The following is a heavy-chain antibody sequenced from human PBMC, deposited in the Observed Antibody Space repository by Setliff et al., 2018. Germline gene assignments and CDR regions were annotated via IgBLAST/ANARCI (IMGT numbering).Heavy chain of an antibody. J-gene: IGHJ6*03. CDR2: LNPGNGDT. CDR3: ATGGIAAVEGYYFYMDV. V-gene: IGHV1-3*03. Sequence: ASVKVSCKASGSTFSNYAIHWLRQAPGQRLEWVGWLNPGNGDTRFSPQLKDRVTITRDTSASTAYMELRSLRLEDMAVYYCATGGIAAVEGYYFYMDVWGGGTTVNVSS. D-gene: IGHD6-13*01. CDR1: GSTFSNYA.